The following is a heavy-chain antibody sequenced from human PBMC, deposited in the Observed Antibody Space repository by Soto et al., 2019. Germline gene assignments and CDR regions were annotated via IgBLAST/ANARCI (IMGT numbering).Heavy chain of an antibody. CDR2: IGTAGDT. CDR1: GFTFSSDD. CDR3: ARDIYCSGGSCNGMDV. D-gene: IGHD2-15*01. V-gene: IGHV3-13*01. Sequence: GGSLRLSCAASGFTFSSDDMHWVRQATGKGLEWVSAIGTAGDTYYPGSVKGRFTISRENAKNSLYLQMSSLRAEDTAVYYCARDIYCSGGSCNGMDVWGQGTTVTVSS. J-gene: IGHJ6*02.